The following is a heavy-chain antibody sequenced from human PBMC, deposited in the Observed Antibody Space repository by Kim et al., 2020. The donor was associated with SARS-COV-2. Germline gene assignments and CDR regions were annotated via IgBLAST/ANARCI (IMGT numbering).Heavy chain of an antibody. Sequence: ASVKVSCKASGYTFTSYAMNWVRQAPGQGLEWMGWINTNTGNPTYAQGFTVRFVFSLDTSVSTAYLQISSLKAEDTAVYYCARASIAAAGTGKGSYYYYNGMDVWGQGTTVTVSS. J-gene: IGHJ6*02. D-gene: IGHD6-13*01. CDR3: ARASIAAAGTGKGSYYYYNGMDV. CDR1: GYTFTSYA. V-gene: IGHV7-4-1*02. CDR2: INTNTGNP.